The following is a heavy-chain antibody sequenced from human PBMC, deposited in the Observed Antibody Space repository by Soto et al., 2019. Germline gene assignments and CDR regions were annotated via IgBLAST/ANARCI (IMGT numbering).Heavy chain of an antibody. Sequence: EVQLLESGGGLVQPGGSLRLSCAASGFTFSNSAMTWVRQAPGKGLEWVSTITGSADSTSYADSVEGRFTISRDNYKNTVYLQMNGLRAEDTAVYYCARCDGRSSFYYMYICGKGTTVTVSS. V-gene: IGHV3-23*01. CDR1: GFTFSNSA. J-gene: IGHJ6*03. D-gene: IGHD6-6*01. CDR3: ARCDGRSSFYYMYI. CDR2: ITGSADST.